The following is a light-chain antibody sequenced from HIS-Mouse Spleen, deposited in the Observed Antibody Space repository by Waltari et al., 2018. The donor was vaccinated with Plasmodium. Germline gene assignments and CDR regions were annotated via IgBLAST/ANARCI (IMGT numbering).Light chain of an antibody. CDR1: ALPKKY. V-gene: IGLV3-10*01. Sequence: SYELTQPPSVSVSPGQTARLTCSGDALPKKYAYLYQQTSGQAPVLVLYEDSKRPSGIPERFSGSSSGTMATLTISGAQVEDEADYYCYSTDSSGNHRVFGGGTKLTVL. CDR2: EDS. J-gene: IGLJ3*02. CDR3: YSTDSSGNHRV.